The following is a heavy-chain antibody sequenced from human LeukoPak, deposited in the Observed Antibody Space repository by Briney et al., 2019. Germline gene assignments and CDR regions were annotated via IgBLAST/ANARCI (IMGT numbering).Heavy chain of an antibody. J-gene: IGHJ4*02. Sequence: ASVKVSCKASGYTFTSYYMHWVRQAPGQGLEWMGIINPSGGSTSYAQKFQGRVTMTRDMSTSTVYMELSSLRSEDTAVYYCARDRGSDDSSGYYPDYYFDYWGQGTLVTVSS. V-gene: IGHV1-46*01. CDR1: GYTFTSYY. CDR3: ARDRGSDDSSGYYPDYYFDY. D-gene: IGHD3-22*01. CDR2: INPSGGST.